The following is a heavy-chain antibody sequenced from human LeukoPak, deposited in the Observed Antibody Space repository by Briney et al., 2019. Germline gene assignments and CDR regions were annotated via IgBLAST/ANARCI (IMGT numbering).Heavy chain of an antibody. CDR1: GGSIRSTNW. CDR3: WRESGAFCPFGY. CDR2: ISLSGQT. V-gene: IGHV4/OR15-8*02. Sequence: SETLSLTCGVSGGSIRSTNWWSWVRQPPGQGLEWIGEISLSGQTNFNPSLNGRVTMSLDESRNQLSLKLTSETAADTAIYYCWRESGAFCPFGYWGQGTLVIVPP. D-gene: IGHD1-26*01. J-gene: IGHJ4*02.